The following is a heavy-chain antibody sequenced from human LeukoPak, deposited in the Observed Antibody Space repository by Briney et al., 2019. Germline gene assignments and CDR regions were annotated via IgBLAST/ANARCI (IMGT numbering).Heavy chain of an antibody. CDR1: GVSISSYY. CDR2: IYYSGST. Sequence: SETLSLTCTVSGVSISSYYWSWIRQPPGKGLEWIGYIYYSGSTNYNPSLKSRVTISVDTSKNQFSLKLSSVTAADTAVYYCASQELGYFDYSGQGTLVTVSS. D-gene: IGHD1-26*01. V-gene: IGHV4-59*01. CDR3: ASQELGYFDY. J-gene: IGHJ4*02.